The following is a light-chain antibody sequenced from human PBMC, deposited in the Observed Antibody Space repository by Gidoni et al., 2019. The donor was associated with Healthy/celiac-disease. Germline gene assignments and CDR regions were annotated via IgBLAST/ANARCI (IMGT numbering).Light chain of an antibody. CDR1: QSVSSN. V-gene: IGKV3-15*01. CDR3: QQYNNWPPKYT. Sequence: EIVMTQSPATLSVSPRERATLYCRASQSVSSNLAWYQQKPGQAPRLLIYVASTRATGIPARFGGSGSGTEFTLTISSLQSEDFAVYYCQQYNNWPPKYTFGQGTKLEIK. CDR2: VAS. J-gene: IGKJ2*01.